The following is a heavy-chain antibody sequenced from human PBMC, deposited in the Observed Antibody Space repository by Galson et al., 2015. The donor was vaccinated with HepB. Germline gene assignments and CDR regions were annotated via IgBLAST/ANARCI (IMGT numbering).Heavy chain of an antibody. Sequence: ETLSLTCTVSGGSVSHYYWNWIRQPPGKGLEWIGYVYNTESTNYTERTNYHPSLKHRVTISIDTSKNQYSLKLSSVTAADTAVYYCARRLTRFSPPADCLNGYWRGGYMDVWGKGTTVTVSS. J-gene: IGHJ6*03. CDR2: VYNTESTNYTERT. CDR3: ARRLTRFSPPADCLNGYWRGGYMDV. V-gene: IGHV4-59*08. D-gene: IGHD3-3*01. CDR1: GGSVSHYY.